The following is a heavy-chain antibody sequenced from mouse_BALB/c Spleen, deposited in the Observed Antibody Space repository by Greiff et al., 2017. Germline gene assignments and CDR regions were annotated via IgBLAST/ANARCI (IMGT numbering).Heavy chain of an antibody. CDR3: ARGGSTTGAMDY. D-gene: IGHD2-14*01. Sequence: DVKLVESGGGLVKPGGSLKLSCAASGFTFSDYYMYWVRQTPEKRLEWVATISDGGSYTYYPDSVKGRFTISRDNAKNNLYLQMSSLKSEDTALYYCARGGSTTGAMDYWGQGTSVTVSS. V-gene: IGHV5-4*02. CDR2: ISDGGSYT. J-gene: IGHJ4*01. CDR1: GFTFSDYY.